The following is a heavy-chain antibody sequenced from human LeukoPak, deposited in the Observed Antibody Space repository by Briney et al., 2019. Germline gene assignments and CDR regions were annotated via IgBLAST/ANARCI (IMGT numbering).Heavy chain of an antibody. Sequence: SETLSLTCTVSGVSISSYYWSWVRQPPGKGLEWVGYIYYSGSTHYNPSLKSRVTMSVDTSKNQFSLKLSSVTAADTAVYYCARDRGAAAENYYYYYMDVWGKGTTVTISS. D-gene: IGHD6-13*01. CDR3: ARDRGAAAENYYYYYMDV. CDR2: IYYSGST. V-gene: IGHV4-59*12. CDR1: GVSISSYY. J-gene: IGHJ6*03.